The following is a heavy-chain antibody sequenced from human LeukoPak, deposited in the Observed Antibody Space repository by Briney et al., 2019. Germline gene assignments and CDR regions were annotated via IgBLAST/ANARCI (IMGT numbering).Heavy chain of an antibody. Sequence: ASVKVSCKASGYTFTSYYMHWVRQAPGQGLEWMGVMNPSGGSTSNAQKFQGRVTMTRDTSTSTVYMELSSLRSEDTAVYYCARGSYDSSGYLEEDAFDIWGQGTMVTVSS. CDR1: GYTFTSYY. CDR3: ARGSYDSSGYLEEDAFDI. D-gene: IGHD3-22*01. J-gene: IGHJ3*02. CDR2: MNPSGGST. V-gene: IGHV1-46*01.